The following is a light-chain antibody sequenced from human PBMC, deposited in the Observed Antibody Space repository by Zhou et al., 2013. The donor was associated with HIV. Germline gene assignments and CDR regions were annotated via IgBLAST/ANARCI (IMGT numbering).Light chain of an antibody. V-gene: IGKV3-11*01. J-gene: IGKJ4*01. CDR1: QNIRNY. CDR3: QQRYDWPLT. CDR2: DTS. Sequence: EIVLTQSPTTLSLSPGERATLSCRASQNIRNYLAWYQQKPGQAPRLLIYDTSNRATGIPARFSGSGSGTDFTLTISGLEPEDFAVYYCQQRYDWPLTFGGGTKVEIK.